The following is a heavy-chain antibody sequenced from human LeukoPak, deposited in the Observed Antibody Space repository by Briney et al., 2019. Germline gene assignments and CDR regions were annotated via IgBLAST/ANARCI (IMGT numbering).Heavy chain of an antibody. CDR2: IIPILGIA. V-gene: IGHV1-69*04. CDR1: GGTFSSYA. CDR3: ARDRDYCSGGSCLPFDP. Sequence: SSVKVSCKASGGTFSSYAISWVRQAPGQGLEWMGRIIPILGIANYAQRFQGRDTITADKSTSTAYMELSSLRSEDTAVYYCARDRDYCSGGSCLPFDPWGQGTLVTVSS. D-gene: IGHD2-15*01. J-gene: IGHJ5*02.